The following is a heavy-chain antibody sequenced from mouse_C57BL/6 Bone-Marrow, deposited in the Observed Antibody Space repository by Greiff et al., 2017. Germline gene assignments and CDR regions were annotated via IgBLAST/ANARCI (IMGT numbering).Heavy chain of an antibody. CDR3: AREEYAMDY. J-gene: IGHJ4*01. V-gene: IGHV5-4*01. CDR1: GFTFSSYA. CDR2: ISDGGSYT. Sequence: EVKLQESGGGLVKPGGSLKLSCAASGFTFSSYAMSWVRQTPEKRLEWVATISDGGSYTYYPDNVKGRFTISRDNAKHNLYLQMSHLKSEDTSMYYCAREEYAMDYWGQGTSVTVSS.